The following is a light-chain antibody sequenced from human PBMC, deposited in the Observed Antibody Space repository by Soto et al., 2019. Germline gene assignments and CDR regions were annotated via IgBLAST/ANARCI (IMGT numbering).Light chain of an antibody. CDR3: QQYNIYPWT. Sequence: DIHMTQSPSTVSVAVRESVTGACRASQTISNRLAWYQQRPGKAPKYLIYDASTLDSGAPSRFSGSGSGTEFTLSISSLQPDDFATYYCQQYNIYPWTFGQGTKVDIK. V-gene: IGKV1-5*01. CDR1: QTISNR. CDR2: DAS. J-gene: IGKJ1*01.